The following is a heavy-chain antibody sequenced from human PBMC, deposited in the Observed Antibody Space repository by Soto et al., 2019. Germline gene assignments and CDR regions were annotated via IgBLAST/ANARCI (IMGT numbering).Heavy chain of an antibody. CDR2: IYYSGST. CDR1: GGSISSYY. V-gene: IGHV4-59*08. Sequence: SETLSLTCTVSGGSISSYYWSWIRQPPGKGLEWIGYIYYSGSTNYNPSLKSRVTISVDTSKNQFSLKLSSVTAADTAVYYCARLRTYDILTGYYGGYYYYYMDVWGKGTTVTVSS. D-gene: IGHD3-9*01. CDR3: ARLRTYDILTGYYGGYYYYYMDV. J-gene: IGHJ6*03.